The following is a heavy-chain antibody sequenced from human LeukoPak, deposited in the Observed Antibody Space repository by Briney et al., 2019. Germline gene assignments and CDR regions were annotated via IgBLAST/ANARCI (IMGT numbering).Heavy chain of an antibody. J-gene: IGHJ3*02. CDR1: GYSFTSYW. Sequence: GESLKISCKGSGYSFTSYWIGWVRQLPAKGLEWMGIIHPGDSDTRYSPSFQGQVTISADKSISTAYLQWSSLKASDTAMYYCARHRVGIQDAFDIWGKGTMVTVSS. V-gene: IGHV5-51*01. CDR3: ARHRVGIQDAFDI. CDR2: IHPGDSDT.